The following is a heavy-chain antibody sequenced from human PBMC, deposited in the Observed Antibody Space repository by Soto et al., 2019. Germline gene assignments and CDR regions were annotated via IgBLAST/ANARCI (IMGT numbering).Heavy chain of an antibody. CDR2: MNPNSGNT. Sequence: ASVKVSCKASGYTFTSYDINWVRQATGQGLEWMGWMNPNSGNTGYAQKFQGRVTMTRNTSISTAYMELRSLRSDDTAVYYCARPSSGWYFLDYWGQGTLVTVSS. D-gene: IGHD6-19*01. J-gene: IGHJ4*02. CDR1: GYTFTSYD. CDR3: ARPSSGWYFLDY. V-gene: IGHV1-8*01.